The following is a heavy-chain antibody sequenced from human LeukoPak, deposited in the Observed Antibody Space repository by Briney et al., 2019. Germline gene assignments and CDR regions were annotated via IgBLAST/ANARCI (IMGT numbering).Heavy chain of an antibody. D-gene: IGHD3-10*01. CDR3: ARRPAIIMDRGVVYYFDS. V-gene: IGHV4-39*01. CDR1: GDSISSSNSY. J-gene: IGHJ4*02. Sequence: PSETLSLTCTVSGDSISSSNSYWCWIRQRPGKGLEWFGTIYYSGSTYYNPSLKSRVSISLDTSKKQFSLKLTSVTAADTAVYYCARRPAIIMDRGVVYYFDSWGQGILVTVSS. CDR2: IYYSGST.